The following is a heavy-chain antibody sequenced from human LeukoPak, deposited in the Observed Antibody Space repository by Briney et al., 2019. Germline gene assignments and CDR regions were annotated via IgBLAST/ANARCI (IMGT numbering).Heavy chain of an antibody. CDR2: IYYSGST. CDR1: GDSISSYY. V-gene: IGHV4-59*08. J-gene: IGHJ4*02. Sequence: PSETLSLTCTVSGDSISSYYWSWIRQPPGKGLEWIGSIYYSGSTNYNPSLKSRVTISVDTSKNQFSLKLSSVTAADTAVYYCARGRGPLGYWGQGTLVTVSS. D-gene: IGHD1-26*01. CDR3: ARGRGPLGY.